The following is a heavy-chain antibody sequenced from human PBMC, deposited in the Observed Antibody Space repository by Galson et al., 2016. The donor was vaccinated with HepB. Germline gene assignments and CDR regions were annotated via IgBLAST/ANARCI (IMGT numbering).Heavy chain of an antibody. Sequence: QSGAEVKKPGESLKISCKGSGYKFADYWIGWVRQMPGRGLEWMGIVWPGDSDTRYSPSFQGQVTMSADKSTATAYLQWSSLKASDTAMYYCARQGDYSGRWSPFDYWGRGTLVTVSS. V-gene: IGHV5-51*01. CDR1: GYKFADYW. CDR3: ARQGDYSGRWSPFDY. CDR2: VWPGDSDT. J-gene: IGHJ4*02. D-gene: IGHD6-25*01.